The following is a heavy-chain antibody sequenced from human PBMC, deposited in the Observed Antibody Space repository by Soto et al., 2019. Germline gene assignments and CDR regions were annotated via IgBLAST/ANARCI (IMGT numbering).Heavy chain of an antibody. D-gene: IGHD2-2*01. CDR2: IYYNGGT. CDR3: ARHWPYCTSSNCYRPYYYYYMDA. J-gene: IGHJ6*03. Sequence: QVQLQESGPGLVKPSETLSLTCTVSGASINNYYWSWIRQSPGKGLEWIGYIYYNGGTNYNPSLKSRVTISIDTSKKQFSLKVSSVTAADTAVYYCARHWPYCTSSNCYRPYYYYYMDAWGKGTTVTVSS. V-gene: IGHV4-59*08. CDR1: GASINNYY.